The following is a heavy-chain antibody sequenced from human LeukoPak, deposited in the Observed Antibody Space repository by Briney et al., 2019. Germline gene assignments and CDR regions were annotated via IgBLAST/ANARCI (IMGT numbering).Heavy chain of an antibody. J-gene: IGHJ1*01. CDR1: GDTIDTRHFY. CDR2: IYYNLST. D-gene: IGHD5-24*01. Sequence: SETLSFTCIVSGDTIDTRHFYWTWIRQPPGKGLEWIGSIYYNLSTSYNPSLLSRGTISVDTSKNQFSLRLTSVTAADTAMYYCAKGGDAYKVGNYWGPGTMVTVSS. V-gene: IGHV4-39*07. CDR3: AKGGDAYKVGNY.